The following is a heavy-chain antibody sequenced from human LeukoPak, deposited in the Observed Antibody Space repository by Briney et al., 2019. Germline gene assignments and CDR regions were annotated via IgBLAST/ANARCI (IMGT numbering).Heavy chain of an antibody. V-gene: IGHV4-4*07. J-gene: IGHJ6*02. D-gene: IGHD1-26*01. CDR3: ARDGSGSYYYYYGRDV. Sequence: SETLSLTCTVSGGSISSYYWSWVRQPAGKGLEWIGRIYTSGSTNYNPSLKSRVTMSVDTSKNQFSLKLSSVTAADTAVYYCARDGSGSYYYYYGRDVWGQGTTVTVSS. CDR1: GGSISSYY. CDR2: IYTSGST.